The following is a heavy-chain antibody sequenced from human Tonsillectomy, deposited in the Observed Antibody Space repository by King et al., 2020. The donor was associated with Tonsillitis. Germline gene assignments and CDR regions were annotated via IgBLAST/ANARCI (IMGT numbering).Heavy chain of an antibody. Sequence: VQLQESGPGLVKPSETLSLTCTVSGGSISSYYWSWIRQPPGKGLEWIGYIYYSGSTNYNPSLKSRVTISVDTSKNQFSLKLSSVTAADTAVYYCARGPHITFGGVIVTGWFDPWGQGTLVTVSS. CDR2: IYYSGST. CDR3: ARGPHITFGGVIVTGWFDP. D-gene: IGHD3-16*02. V-gene: IGHV4-59*01. J-gene: IGHJ5*02. CDR1: GGSISSYY.